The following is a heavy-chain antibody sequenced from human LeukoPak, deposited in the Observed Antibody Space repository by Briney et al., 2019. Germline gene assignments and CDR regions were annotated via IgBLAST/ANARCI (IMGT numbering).Heavy chain of an antibody. J-gene: IGHJ4*02. CDR1: GGSFSGYY. V-gene: IGHV4-34*01. D-gene: IGHD6-19*01. CDR2: INHSGST. Sequence: SETLSLTCAVYGGSFSGYYWSWIRQPPGKGLEWIGEINHSGSTNYNPSLKSRVTISVDTSKNQFSLKLSSVTAADTAVYYCARDPGSGWYDPHFPYFDYWGQGTLVTVSS. CDR3: ARDPGSGWYDPHFPYFDY.